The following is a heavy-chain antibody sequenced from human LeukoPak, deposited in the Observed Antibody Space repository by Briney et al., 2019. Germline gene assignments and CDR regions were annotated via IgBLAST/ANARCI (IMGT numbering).Heavy chain of an antibody. V-gene: IGHV1-69*01. CDR1: GGTFSSYA. CDR2: IIPIFGTA. Sequence: GSSVKVSCKASGGTFSSYAISWVRQGPGQGLEWMGGIIPIFGTANYAQKFQGRVTITADESTSTAYMELSSLRSEDTAVYYCARVAGKILWFGELDAFDIWGQGTMVTVSS. J-gene: IGHJ3*02. CDR3: ARVAGKILWFGELDAFDI. D-gene: IGHD3-10*01.